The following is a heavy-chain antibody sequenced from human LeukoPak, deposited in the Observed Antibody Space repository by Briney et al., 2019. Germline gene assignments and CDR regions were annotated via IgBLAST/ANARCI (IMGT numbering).Heavy chain of an antibody. V-gene: IGHV3-21*01. Sequence: GGSLRLACAASGFTFSSYSMNWVRQAPGKGLEWVSSISSSSSYIYYADSVKGRFTISRDNAKNSLYLQMNSLRAEDTAVYYCARTVIQLWFKPALDIWGQETMVTVSS. J-gene: IGHJ3*02. CDR3: ARTVIQLWFKPALDI. CDR2: ISSSSSYI. CDR1: GFTFSSYS. D-gene: IGHD5-18*01.